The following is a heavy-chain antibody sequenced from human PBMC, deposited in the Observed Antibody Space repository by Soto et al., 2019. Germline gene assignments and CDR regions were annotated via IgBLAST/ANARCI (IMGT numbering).Heavy chain of an antibody. CDR2: ISYSGST. J-gene: IGHJ6*02. CDR3: AREGSKDYYYYYAMDV. CDR1: GDSISSSY. Sequence: SETLSLTCSVSGDSISSSYWAWIRQPPGKGLEWIGYISYSGSTNYNPSLKSRVTIFVHTSGNQFSLSLSSVTAADTAVYYCAREGSKDYYYYYAMDVWGQGTTVTVSS. V-gene: IGHV4-59*01.